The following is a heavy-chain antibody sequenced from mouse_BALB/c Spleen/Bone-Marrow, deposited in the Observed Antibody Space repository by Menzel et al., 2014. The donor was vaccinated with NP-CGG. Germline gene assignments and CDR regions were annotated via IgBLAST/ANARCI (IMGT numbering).Heavy chain of an antibody. CDR2: ISSGSSTI. CDR1: GFTFSGFG. CDR3: TRGGNWEDFDH. D-gene: IGHD4-1*01. Sequence: EVQVVESGGGLVQPGGSRKLSCAASGFTFSGFGMHWVRQAPEKGLEWVAYISSGSSTIFYADTVKGRFTISRDNPKNTLFLQMTSLRSEDTAMYYCTRGGNWEDFDHWGQGTTLTVSS. J-gene: IGHJ2*01. V-gene: IGHV5-17*02.